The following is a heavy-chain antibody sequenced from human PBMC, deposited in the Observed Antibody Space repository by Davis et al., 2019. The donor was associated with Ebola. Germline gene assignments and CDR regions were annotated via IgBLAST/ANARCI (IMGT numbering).Heavy chain of an antibody. Sequence: PSETLSLTCTVSGGSISSYYWSWIRQPPGKGLEWIGYIYYSGSTNYNPSLKSRVTISVDTSKNQFSLKLSSVTAADTAVYYCARVGPGPDGYYYDSSGYYPFDYWGQGTLVTVSS. CDR3: ARVGPGPDGYYYDSSGYYPFDY. J-gene: IGHJ4*02. D-gene: IGHD3-22*01. V-gene: IGHV4-59*01. CDR1: GGSISSYY. CDR2: IYYSGST.